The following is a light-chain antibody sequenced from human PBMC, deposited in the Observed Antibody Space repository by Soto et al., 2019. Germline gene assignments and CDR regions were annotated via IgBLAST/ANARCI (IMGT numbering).Light chain of an antibody. J-gene: IGKJ1*01. CDR2: DAS. Sequence: DIQMTQSPSTVSASVGDRVTITCRARQSISRWLAWYQQKPGKAPKVLIWDASSLQRGVPSRFSGSGSGTEFTLTISSLQPDDLATYYCQQYNGYSTWTFGQGTKV. CDR3: QQYNGYSTWT. CDR1: QSISRW. V-gene: IGKV1-5*01.